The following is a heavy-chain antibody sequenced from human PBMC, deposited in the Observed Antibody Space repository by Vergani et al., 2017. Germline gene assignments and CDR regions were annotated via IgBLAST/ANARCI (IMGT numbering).Heavy chain of an antibody. J-gene: IGHJ3*02. CDR2: INHSGST. D-gene: IGHD3-10*02. CDR1: GGSFSGYY. Sequence: QVQLQQWGAGLLKPSETLSLTCAVYGGSFSGYYWSWIRQPPGKGLEWIGEINHSGSTNYNPSLKSRVTISVDTSKNQFSLKLSSVTAADTAVYYCASWGFLSVRGAFDIWGQGTMVTVSS. V-gene: IGHV4-34*01. CDR3: ASWGFLSVRGAFDI.